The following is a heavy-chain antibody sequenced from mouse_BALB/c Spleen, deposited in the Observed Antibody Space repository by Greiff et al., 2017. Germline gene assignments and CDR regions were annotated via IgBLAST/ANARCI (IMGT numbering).Heavy chain of an antibody. V-gene: IGHV1-5*01. J-gene: IGHJ4*01. CDR3: TRSYDYDYYAMDY. Sequence: VQLKQSGTVLARPGASVKMSCKASGYSFTSYWMHWVKQRPGQGLEWIGAIYPGNSDTSYNQKFKGKAKLTAVTSASTAYMELSSLTNEDSAVYYCTRSYDYDYYAMDYWGQGTSVTVSS. D-gene: IGHD2-4*01. CDR1: GYSFTSYW. CDR2: IYPGNSDT.